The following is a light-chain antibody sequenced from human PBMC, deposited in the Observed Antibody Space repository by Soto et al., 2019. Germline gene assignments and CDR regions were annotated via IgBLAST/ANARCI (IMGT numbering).Light chain of an antibody. V-gene: IGLV2-14*01. J-gene: IGLJ2*01. CDR3: SSYTTHNTVV. Sequence: QSALTQTASVSESPGQSISLSCSGTSNDVGSHNYVSWYQQHPGKAPKLIIFEVNNQPSGVSHRFSGSKSGNTASLTISDLQDEDEADYYCSSYTTHNTVVFGGGTKVTVL. CDR2: EVN. CDR1: SNDVGSHNY.